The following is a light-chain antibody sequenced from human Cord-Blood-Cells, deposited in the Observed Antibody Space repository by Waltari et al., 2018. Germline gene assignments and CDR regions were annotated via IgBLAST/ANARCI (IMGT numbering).Light chain of an antibody. CDR1: NIGSKS. J-gene: IGLJ1*01. V-gene: IGLV3-21*04. Sequence: SYVLTQPPSVSVAPGKTARITCGGNNIGSKSVHWYQQKPGKAPVLVIYYDSDRPSGIPERFSGSNSGNTATLTISRVEAVDEADYYCQVWDSSSDHYVFGTGTKVTVL. CDR2: YDS. CDR3: QVWDSSSDHYV.